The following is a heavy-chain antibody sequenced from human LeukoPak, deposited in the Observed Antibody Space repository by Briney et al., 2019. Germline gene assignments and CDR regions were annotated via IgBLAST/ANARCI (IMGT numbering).Heavy chain of an antibody. CDR3: ARSSSTWYPLFDY. Sequence: GGSLRLSCAASGFTFSGSAMHWVRQASGKGLEWVGRIRSRTNTYATAYAASVKGRFTISRDDSKNSLYLQMNSLKIEDTAIYYCARSSSTWYPLFDYWGQGTLVTVSS. CDR1: GFTFSGSA. J-gene: IGHJ4*01. V-gene: IGHV3-73*01. CDR2: IRSRTNTYAT. D-gene: IGHD6-13*01.